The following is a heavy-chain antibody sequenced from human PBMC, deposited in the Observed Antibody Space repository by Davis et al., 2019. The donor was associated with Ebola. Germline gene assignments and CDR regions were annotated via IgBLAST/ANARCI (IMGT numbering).Heavy chain of an antibody. Sequence: AASVKVSCKVSGYSLSEQIIHWVRQAPGEGLEWMGGSGPGYGEIIYAQKFQGRVTMTEDTSTDTAYMELTSLRSEDTAVYYCVKGTTVTTKYSSRSGHYYTRSVYYYGLDVWGQGTTVTVSS. J-gene: IGHJ6*02. V-gene: IGHV1-24*01. D-gene: IGHD3-22*01. CDR3: VKGTTVTTKYSSRSGHYYTRSVYYYGLDV. CDR2: SGPGYGEI. CDR1: GYSLSEQI.